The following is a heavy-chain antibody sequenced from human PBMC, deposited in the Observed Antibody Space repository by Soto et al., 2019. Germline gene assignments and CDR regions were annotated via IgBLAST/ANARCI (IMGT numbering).Heavy chain of an antibody. CDR1: GGSISSYY. V-gene: IGHV3-23*01. CDR2: ITDTGGDT. D-gene: IGHD3-10*01. CDR3: ARGSTDSYPGSRIFDF. J-gene: IGHJ4*02. Sequence: PSETLSLTCTVSGGSISSYYWSWIRQPPGEGLEWVSTITDTGGDTKYSDSVRGRFTMSRDNSKKTLYLQMNNLRVEDSALYYCARGSTDSYPGSRIFDFWGRGTLVTVSS.